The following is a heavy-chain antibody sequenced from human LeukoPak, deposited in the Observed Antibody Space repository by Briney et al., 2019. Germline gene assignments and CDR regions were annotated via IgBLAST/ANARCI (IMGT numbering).Heavy chain of an antibody. D-gene: IGHD2-2*01. Sequence: GFLRLSCAASGFTFNSYSMNWVRQAPGKGLELVSSISSSNSYIYYADSVKGRFTISRDNAKNSLYLQMNSLRAEDTAVYYCARGGSTSFNWFDPWGQGTLVTVSS. CDR2: ISSSNSYI. J-gene: IGHJ5*02. V-gene: IGHV3-21*01. CDR3: ARGGSTSFNWFDP. CDR1: GFTFNSYS.